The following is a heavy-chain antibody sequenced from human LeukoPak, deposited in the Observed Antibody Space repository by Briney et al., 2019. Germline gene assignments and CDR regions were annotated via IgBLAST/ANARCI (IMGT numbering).Heavy chain of an antibody. CDR1: GGTFSSYA. Sequence: SVKVSCKASGGTFSSYAISWVRQAPGQGLEWKGGIIPIFGTANYAQKFQGRVTITADESTSTAYMELSSLRSEGTAVYYCARADSSGWYGPNFVPYFDYWGQGTLVTVSS. J-gene: IGHJ4*02. V-gene: IGHV1-69*13. D-gene: IGHD6-19*01. CDR2: IIPIFGTA. CDR3: ARADSSGWYGPNFVPYFDY.